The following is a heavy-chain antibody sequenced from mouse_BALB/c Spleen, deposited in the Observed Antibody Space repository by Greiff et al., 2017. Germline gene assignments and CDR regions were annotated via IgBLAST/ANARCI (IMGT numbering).Heavy chain of an antibody. V-gene: IGHV1-7*01. J-gene: IGHJ4*01. CDR1: GYTFTSYW. CDR2: INPSTGYT. CDR3: AITPYAIDY. Sequence: QVHVKQSGAELAKPGASVKMSCKASGYTFTSYWMHWVKQRPGQGLEWIGYINPSTGYTEHNQKFKDKATLTADKSSSTAYMQLSSLTSEDSAVYYCAITPYAIDYWGQGTSVTVSS.